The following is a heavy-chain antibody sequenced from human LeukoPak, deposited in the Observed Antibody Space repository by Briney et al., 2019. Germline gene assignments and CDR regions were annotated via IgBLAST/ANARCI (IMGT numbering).Heavy chain of an antibody. V-gene: IGHV1-46*01. CDR3: ARDLEPLFDY. D-gene: IGHD5-24*01. J-gene: IGHJ4*02. CDR2: INPSGGST. Sequence: ASVKVSCKASGYTFTSYYMHWVRQAPGQGLEWMGIINPSGGSTSYAQKFQGRVTMTTDTSTSTAYMELRSLRSDDTAVYYCARDLEPLFDYWGQGTLVTVSS. CDR1: GYTFTSYY.